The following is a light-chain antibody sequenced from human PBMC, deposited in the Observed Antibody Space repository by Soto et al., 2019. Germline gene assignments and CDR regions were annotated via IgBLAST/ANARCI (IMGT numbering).Light chain of an antibody. CDR3: QQYGSSQWT. V-gene: IGKV3-15*01. CDR1: QTVGFF. J-gene: IGKJ1*01. Sequence: EMVMTQSPAILSVSPGARATLSCRASQTVGFFLAWYQQKPGQAPRLLIYGASTRATGIPARFSGSGSGTEFTLTISSLQSEDFAVYYCQQYGSSQWTLGQGTKVDIK. CDR2: GAS.